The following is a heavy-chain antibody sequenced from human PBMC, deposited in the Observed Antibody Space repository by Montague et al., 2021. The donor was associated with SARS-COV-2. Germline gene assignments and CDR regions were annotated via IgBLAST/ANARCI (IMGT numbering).Heavy chain of an antibody. D-gene: IGHD3-10*01. V-gene: IGHV3-21*01. CDR1: GFSFSTYN. J-gene: IGHJ6*02. Sequence: SLRLSCAASGFSFSTYNMNWVRQAPGKGLEWVSSISNSRSSIYYADSXRGRFTISTDNAKNSLYLQMNSLRVEDTAVYYCAREIYGSGSYYRDYYYYGMDVWGQRTTVTVSS. CDR3: AREIYGSGSYYRDYYYYGMDV. CDR2: ISNSRSSI.